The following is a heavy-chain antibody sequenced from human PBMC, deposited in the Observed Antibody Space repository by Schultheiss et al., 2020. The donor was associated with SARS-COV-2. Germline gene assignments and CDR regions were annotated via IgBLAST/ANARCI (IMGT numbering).Heavy chain of an antibody. CDR1: GFTFSSYA. V-gene: IGHV3-30*07. CDR3: AKDMAVAANDAFDI. CDR2: ISYDGSNK. D-gene: IGHD6-19*01. J-gene: IGHJ3*02. Sequence: GESLKISCAASGFTFSSYAMHWVRQAPGKGLEWVAVISYDGSNKYYADSVKGRFTISRDNSKNTLYLQMNSLRAEDTAVYYCAKDMAVAANDAFDIWGQGTMVTVS.